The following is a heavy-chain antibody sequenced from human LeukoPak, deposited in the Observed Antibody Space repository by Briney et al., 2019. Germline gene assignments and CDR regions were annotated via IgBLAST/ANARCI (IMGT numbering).Heavy chain of an antibody. D-gene: IGHD5-24*01. CDR1: GYTFAGYS. Sequence: RASVKVSCKASGYTFAGYSMHWVRQAPGQGLEWLGWFNPNSGTTYAQKFQGRVTMTRDTSISTAYLELSRLRSDDTAVYYCAKNYQHGMEVWGQGTTVTVSS. CDR2: FNPNSGT. CDR3: AKNYQHGMEV. J-gene: IGHJ6*02. V-gene: IGHV1-2*02.